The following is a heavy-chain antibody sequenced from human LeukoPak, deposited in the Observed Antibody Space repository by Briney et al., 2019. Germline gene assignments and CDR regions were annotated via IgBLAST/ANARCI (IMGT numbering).Heavy chain of an antibody. D-gene: IGHD2-2*01. Sequence: AGESLKISCKGSGYSFTSYWIVWVRQMPGKGLEWMGIIYPGDSDTRYSPSFQGQVTISADKSISTAYLRWSSLKASDTAMYYCARQDCSSTSCQYYFDYWGQGTLVTVSS. V-gene: IGHV5-51*01. J-gene: IGHJ4*02. CDR1: GYSFTSYW. CDR3: ARQDCSSTSCQYYFDY. CDR2: IYPGDSDT.